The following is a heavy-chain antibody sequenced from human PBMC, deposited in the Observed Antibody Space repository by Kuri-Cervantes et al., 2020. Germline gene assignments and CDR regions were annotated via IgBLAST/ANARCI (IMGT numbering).Heavy chain of an antibody. V-gene: IGHV3-30*03. Sequence: GGSLRLSCAVSGFIFSSYGVHWVRQAPGKGLEWVALISYDGSKKYYVDSVKGRFTISRDNSKNTLYLQMNSLRAEDTAVYYCARVGYSSGWYEWFDPWGQGTLVTVSS. CDR1: GFIFSSYG. J-gene: IGHJ5*02. CDR2: ISYDGSKK. D-gene: IGHD6-19*01. CDR3: ARVGYSSGWYEWFDP.